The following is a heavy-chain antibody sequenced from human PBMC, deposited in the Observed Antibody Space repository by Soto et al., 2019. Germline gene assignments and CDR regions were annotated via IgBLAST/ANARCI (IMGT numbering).Heavy chain of an antibody. CDR1: GFTFSRYA. J-gene: IGHJ4*02. CDR2: ISSNGGST. CDR3: ARGPGYYFDY. V-gene: IGHV3-64*01. Sequence: EVQLVESGGGLVQPGGSLRLSCAASGFTFSRYAMHWGRQAPGKGLEYVSAISSNGGSTYYANSVKGRFTISRDNSKNTLYLQMGSLRAEDMAVYYCARGPGYYFDYWGQGTLVTVSS.